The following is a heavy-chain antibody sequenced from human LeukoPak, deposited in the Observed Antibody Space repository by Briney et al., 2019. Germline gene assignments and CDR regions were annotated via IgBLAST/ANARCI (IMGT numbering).Heavy chain of an antibody. V-gene: IGHV1-18*01. Sequence: ASVKVSCKASGYTFTSYGISWVRQAPGQGLEWMGWISAYNGNTNYAQKLQGRVTMTTDTSTSTAYMELRSLRSDDTAVYYCARDRMGYCSGGSCYPLEYWGQGTLVTVSS. CDR3: ARDRMGYCSGGSCYPLEY. D-gene: IGHD2-15*01. CDR2: ISAYNGNT. J-gene: IGHJ4*02. CDR1: GYTFTSYG.